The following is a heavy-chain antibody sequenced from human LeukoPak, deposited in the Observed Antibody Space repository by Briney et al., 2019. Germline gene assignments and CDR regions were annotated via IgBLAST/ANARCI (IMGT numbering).Heavy chain of an antibody. D-gene: IGHD2-2*01. J-gene: IGHJ4*02. V-gene: IGHV4-39*01. CDR2: IYYSGST. Sequence: SETLSLTCTVSGGSISSYYWSWIRQPPGKGLEWIGSIYYSGSTYYNPSLKSRVTISVDTSKNQFSLKLSSVTAADTAVYYCARRPRTVPVPYFDYWGQGTLVTVSS. CDR3: ARRPRTVPVPYFDY. CDR1: GGSISSYY.